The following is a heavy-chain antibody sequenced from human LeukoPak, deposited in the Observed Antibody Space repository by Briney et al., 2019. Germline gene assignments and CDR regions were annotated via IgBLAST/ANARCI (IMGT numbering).Heavy chain of an antibody. V-gene: IGHV3-30*18. CDR2: ISYDGSNK. Sequence: GGSLRLSCAASGFTFSSYGMHWVRQAPGKGLEWVAVISYDGSNKYYADSVKGRFTISRDNSKNTLYLQMNSLRAEDTAVYYCAKVLPPHSYCGGGCYFDYWGQGTLVTVSS. D-gene: IGHD2-21*02. CDR1: GFTFSSYG. J-gene: IGHJ4*02. CDR3: AKVLPPHSYCGGGCYFDY.